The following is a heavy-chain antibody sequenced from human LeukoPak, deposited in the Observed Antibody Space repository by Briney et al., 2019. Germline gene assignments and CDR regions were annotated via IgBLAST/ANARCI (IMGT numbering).Heavy chain of an antibody. Sequence: ASVKVSCKASGYTFTGYYMHWVRQAPGQGLEWMGWINPNSGGTNYAQKFQGRVTMIRDTSISTAYMELSRLRSDDTAVYYCARGPREWELTYCDYWGQGTLVIVSS. J-gene: IGHJ4*02. V-gene: IGHV1-2*02. CDR1: GYTFTGYY. D-gene: IGHD1-26*01. CDR2: INPNSGGT. CDR3: ARGPREWELTYCDY.